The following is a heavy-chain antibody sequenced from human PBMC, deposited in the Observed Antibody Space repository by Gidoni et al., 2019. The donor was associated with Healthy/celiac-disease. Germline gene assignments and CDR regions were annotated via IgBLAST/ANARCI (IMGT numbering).Heavy chain of an antibody. CDR3: ARSGFSSDYDY. Sequence: EVQLVQSGAEANKLGESLRISCKGSGYSFTSYWISWVRRKPGKGLEWMGRIDPSDAYTNYSPSFQGHVTIKANKSISTAYLQWSGLKASDTAMYYCARSGFSSDYDYWGQGTLVTVSS. V-gene: IGHV5-10-1*03. D-gene: IGHD4-17*01. CDR1: GYSFTSYW. CDR2: IDPSDAYT. J-gene: IGHJ4*02.